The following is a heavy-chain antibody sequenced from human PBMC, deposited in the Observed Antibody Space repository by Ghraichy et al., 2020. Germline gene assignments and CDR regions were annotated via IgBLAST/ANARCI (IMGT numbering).Heavy chain of an antibody. CDR3: AKERDTSGYYSFRGDYYGMDV. J-gene: IGHJ6*02. V-gene: IGHV3-30*18. CDR2: TSYDASNK. Sequence: AGSLRLSCAASGFTFSRYGMHWVLQAPGKGLEWVAVTSYDASNKFYGGSVQGRFTISRDNSKNTLYLQMNYLRPEDTAVYYCAKERDTSGYYSFRGDYYGMDVWGQGTTVTVSS. D-gene: IGHD3-22*01. CDR1: GFTFSRYG.